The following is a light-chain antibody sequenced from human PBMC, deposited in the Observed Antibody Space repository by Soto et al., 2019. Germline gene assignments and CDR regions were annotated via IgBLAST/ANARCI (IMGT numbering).Light chain of an antibody. CDR2: GTN. J-gene: IGLJ1*01. CDR3: SSYTSSSTYV. Sequence: QLVLTQPPSVSGAPGQRVTISCTGSRSNIGAGYDVHWYQQLPGTAPKLLIYGTNNRPSGVPDRFSGSKSGNTASLTISGLLAEDEADYYCSSYTSSSTYVFGTGTKVTVL. V-gene: IGLV1-40*01. CDR1: RSNIGAGYD.